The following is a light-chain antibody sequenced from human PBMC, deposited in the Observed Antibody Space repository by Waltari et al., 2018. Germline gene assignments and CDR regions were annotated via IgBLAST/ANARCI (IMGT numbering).Light chain of an antibody. CDR1: TSDVGGFKF. CDR2: EVR. CDR3: SSYAGSNNQV. J-gene: IGLJ1*01. V-gene: IGLV2-8*01. Sequence: HSALTQPPSASGSPGQSVPIPCTGTTSDVGGFKFVSWYQQHPGKAPKIIIYEVRKRPTGVPDRFSGSKSGNTASLTVSGLQAEDEADYYCSSYAGSNNQVFGTGTKVTVL.